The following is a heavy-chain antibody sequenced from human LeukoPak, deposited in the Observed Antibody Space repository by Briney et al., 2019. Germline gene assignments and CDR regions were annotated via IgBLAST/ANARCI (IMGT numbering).Heavy chain of an antibody. V-gene: IGHV1-24*01. CDR2: FDPEDGET. Sequence: ASVKVSCKVSGYTLTELSMHWVRQAPGKGLEWMGGFDPEDGETIYAQKFQGRVTMTEDTSTDTAYMELSSLRSEDTAVYYCATDCPLTAVDAFDIWGQGTMVTVSS. CDR3: ATDCPLTAVDAFDI. J-gene: IGHJ3*02. D-gene: IGHD1-20*01. CDR1: GYTLTELS.